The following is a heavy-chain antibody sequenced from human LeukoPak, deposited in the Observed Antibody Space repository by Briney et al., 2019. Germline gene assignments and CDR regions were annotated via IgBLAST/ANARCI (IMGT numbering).Heavy chain of an antibody. J-gene: IGHJ6*02. D-gene: IGHD3-10*02. CDR2: ISGSGGST. Sequence: GGSLRLSCAASGFTFSSYAMSWVRQAPGKGLEWVSAISGSGGSTYYADSVKGRFTISRDNSKNTLYLQMNSLRAEDTAVYYCAKEDKLRSGSSLIYYYGMDVWGQGTTVTVSS. V-gene: IGHV3-23*01. CDR3: AKEDKLRSGSSLIYYYGMDV. CDR1: GFTFSSYA.